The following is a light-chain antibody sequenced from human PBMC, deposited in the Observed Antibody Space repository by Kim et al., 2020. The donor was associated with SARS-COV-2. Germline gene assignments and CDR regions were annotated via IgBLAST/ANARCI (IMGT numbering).Light chain of an antibody. CDR1: KLGDKY. Sequence: SYELTQPPSVSVSPGQTASITRSGDKLGDKYACWYQQKPGQSPVLVIYQHNKRPSGNPERFSGSNSWNTATLTISGTQAMDEADYYCQAWDSSNVESGG. J-gene: IGLJ2*01. CDR3: QAWDSSNVE. CDR2: QHN. V-gene: IGLV3-1*01.